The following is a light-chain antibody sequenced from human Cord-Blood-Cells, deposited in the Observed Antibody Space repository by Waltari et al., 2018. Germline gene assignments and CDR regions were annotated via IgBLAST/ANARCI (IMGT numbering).Light chain of an antibody. CDR2: AAS. V-gene: IGKV1-39*01. CDR1: QSISSY. CDR3: QQSYGTPGT. J-gene: IGKJ1*01. Sequence: DIQMTQSPSSLSAAVGDRVTITCRASQSISSYLNWYQQKPGKAPKLLIYAASSLQSGVPSRLRDSGAETDVTLTISRLQPEDLATYECQQSYGTPGTCGQGTKVETK.